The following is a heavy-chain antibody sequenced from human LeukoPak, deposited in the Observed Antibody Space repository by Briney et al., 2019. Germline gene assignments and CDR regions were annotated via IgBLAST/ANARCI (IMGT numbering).Heavy chain of an antibody. V-gene: IGHV3-21*01. CDR3: ARDGIVATISVNWFDP. D-gene: IGHD5-12*01. J-gene: IGHJ5*02. CDR1: GFTFSSYS. CDR2: ISSSSSYI. Sequence: PGGSLRLSCAASGFTFSSYSMNWVRQAPGKGLEWVSSISSSSSYIYYADSVKGRFTISRDNAKNSLHLQMNSLRAEDTAVYYCARDGIVATISVNWFDPWGQGTLVTVSS.